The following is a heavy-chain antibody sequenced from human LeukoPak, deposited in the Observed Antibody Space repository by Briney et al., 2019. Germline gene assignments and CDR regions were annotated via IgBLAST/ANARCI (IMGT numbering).Heavy chain of an antibody. CDR3: ARIIAAAGTVGFDYYYYGMDV. J-gene: IGHJ6*02. Sequence: PSETLSLTCTVSGGSISSGSYYWSWIRQPAGKGLEWIGRIYTSGSTNYNPSLKSRVTISVDTSKNQFSLKLSSVTAADTAVYYCARIIAAAGTVGFDYYYYGMDVWGQGTTVTVSS. V-gene: IGHV4-61*02. CDR2: IYTSGST. D-gene: IGHD6-13*01. CDR1: GGSISSGSYY.